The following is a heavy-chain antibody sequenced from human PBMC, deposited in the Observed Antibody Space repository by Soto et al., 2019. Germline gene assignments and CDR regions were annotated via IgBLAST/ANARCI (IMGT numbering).Heavy chain of an antibody. CDR1: GGTFSSYT. V-gene: IGHV1-69*01. CDR2: IIPIFDTA. D-gene: IGHD1-1*01. J-gene: IGHJ6*02. CDR3: ARNGTLTGYSYGMDV. Sequence: QVQLVQSGAEVKKPGSSVKVSCKASGGTFSSYTINWVRQAPGQGLEWMGGIIPIFDTANYAQKFQGRVTITADESTSTSYMEVSSLRSEDMAVYYCARNGTLTGYSYGMDVWGQGTTVTVSS.